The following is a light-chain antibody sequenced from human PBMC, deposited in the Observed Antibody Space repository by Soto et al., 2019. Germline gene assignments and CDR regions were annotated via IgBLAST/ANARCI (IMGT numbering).Light chain of an antibody. CDR1: SSDVGSYNL. CDR2: EVS. Sequence: QSALTQPASVSGSPGQSITISCTGTSSDVGSYNLVSWYQQHPGKAPKLMIYEVSKRPSVVSNRFSGSKSGNTASLTISGLQAEDEADYYCCSYAGSSTLWVFGGGTKVTVL. CDR3: CSYAGSSTLWV. V-gene: IGLV2-23*02. J-gene: IGLJ3*02.